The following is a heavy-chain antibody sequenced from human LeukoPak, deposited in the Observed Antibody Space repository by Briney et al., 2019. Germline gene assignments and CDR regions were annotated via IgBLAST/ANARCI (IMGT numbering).Heavy chain of an antibody. V-gene: IGHV3-48*03. J-gene: IGHJ4*02. Sequence: GGSLRLSCAVSGFPFSIYEMNWVRQAPGKGLEWVSNIGSSGTARYYADSVKGRFSISRDNAKNSLFLQVNSLRVEDTGVYYCALLAVASAFDYWGQGALVTVSS. CDR3: ALLAVASAFDY. D-gene: IGHD6-19*01. CDR1: GFPFSIYE. CDR2: IGSSGTAR.